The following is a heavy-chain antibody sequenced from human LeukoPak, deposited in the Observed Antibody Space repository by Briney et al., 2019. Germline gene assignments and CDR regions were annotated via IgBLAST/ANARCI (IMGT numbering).Heavy chain of an antibody. CDR1: GGSISSYY. CDR3: ARGYCSSTSCYHPDAFDI. CDR2: IYTSGST. Sequence: PSETLSLTCTVSGGSISSYYWSWIRQPAGKGLEWIGRIYTSGSTNYSPSLKSRVTMSVDTSKNQFSLKLSSVTAADTAVYYCARGYCSSTSCYHPDAFDIWGQGTMVTVSS. J-gene: IGHJ3*02. V-gene: IGHV4-4*07. D-gene: IGHD2-2*01.